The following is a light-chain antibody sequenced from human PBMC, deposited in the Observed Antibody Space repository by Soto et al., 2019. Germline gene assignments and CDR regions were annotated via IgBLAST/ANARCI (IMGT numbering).Light chain of an antibody. CDR1: QSVLYSSNNKNY. V-gene: IGKV4-1*01. J-gene: IGKJ5*01. CDR2: WAS. Sequence: DIVMTQSPDSLAVSLGERATINCKSSQSVLYSSNNKNYLAWYQQKPGQSPKLLIYWASTRESGVPDRFIGSGSGTDFTLTISGLQAEDVAVYYCQQFYTTPLTFGQGTRLEIK. CDR3: QQFYTTPLT.